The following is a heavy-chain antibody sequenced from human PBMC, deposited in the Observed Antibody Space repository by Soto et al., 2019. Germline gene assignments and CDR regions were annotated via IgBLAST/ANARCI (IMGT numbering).Heavy chain of an antibody. CDR2: TSGSGTST. CDR1: GFTFSRNA. Sequence: GGSLRLSCADSGFTFSRNAMSWVRQAPGKGLEWVSATSGSGTSTYYADSVKGRFTISRDNSKNALYLQMNSLRAEDTAVYFCAKVSSSWRHFDYWGQGTLVTVSS. CDR3: AKVSSSWRHFDY. J-gene: IGHJ4*02. V-gene: IGHV3-23*01. D-gene: IGHD6-13*01.